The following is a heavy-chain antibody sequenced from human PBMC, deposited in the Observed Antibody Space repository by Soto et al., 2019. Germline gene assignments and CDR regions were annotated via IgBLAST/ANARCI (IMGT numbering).Heavy chain of an antibody. CDR1: GYTLTSYD. J-gene: IGHJ4*02. Sequence: QVQLVQSGAEVKKPGASVKVSCKASGYTLTSYDISWVRQAPGQGLEWMGWMNPNGGKTVYAQKFQGRVTMTRKTSIRTAYMELSSLRSEDTAVYYCARDKVVGATGHWCQGTLVTVSS. V-gene: IGHV1-8*01. D-gene: IGHD1-1*01. CDR2: MNPNGGKT. CDR3: ARDKVVGATGH.